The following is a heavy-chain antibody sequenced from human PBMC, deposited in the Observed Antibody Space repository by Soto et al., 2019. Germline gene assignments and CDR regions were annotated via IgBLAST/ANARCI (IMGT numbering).Heavy chain of an antibody. CDR2: IYYSGST. Sequence: SETLSLTCTVSGGSISSYYWSWIRQPPGKGLEWIGYIYYSGSTNYNPSLKSRVTISVDTSKNQFSLKLSSVTAADTAVYYCARTRPYYDFWSGYYTPYFDYWGQGTLVTVSS. CDR1: GGSISSYY. D-gene: IGHD3-3*01. V-gene: IGHV4-59*01. CDR3: ARTRPYYDFWSGYYTPYFDY. J-gene: IGHJ4*02.